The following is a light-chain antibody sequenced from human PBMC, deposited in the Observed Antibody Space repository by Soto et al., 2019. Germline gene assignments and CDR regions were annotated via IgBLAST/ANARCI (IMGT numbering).Light chain of an antibody. Sequence: EIVLTQSPCTLSLSPEEGATLSCRASQILSSNYLAWYQQKPGQAPRLLIYGAFNRATGIPARFSGSGSGTDFTLTISSLEPEDSAVYYCQQRDTSPWTFGQVTKV. J-gene: IGKJ1*01. CDR3: QQRDTSPWT. CDR1: QILSSNY. V-gene: IGKV3-20*01. CDR2: GAF.